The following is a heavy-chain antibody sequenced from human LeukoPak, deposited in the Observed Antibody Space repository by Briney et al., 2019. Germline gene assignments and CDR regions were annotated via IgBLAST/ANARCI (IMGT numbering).Heavy chain of an antibody. CDR1: GGSISSSSYY. J-gene: IGHJ4*02. CDR2: IYYSGST. Sequence: DPSETLSLTCTVSGGSISSSSYYWGWIRQPPGKGLEWIGSIYYSGSTYYNPSLKSRVTISVDTSKNQFSLKLSSVTAADTAVYYCARRLRTFEYWGQGTLVTVSS. CDR3: ARRLRTFEY. D-gene: IGHD4-17*01. V-gene: IGHV4-39*01.